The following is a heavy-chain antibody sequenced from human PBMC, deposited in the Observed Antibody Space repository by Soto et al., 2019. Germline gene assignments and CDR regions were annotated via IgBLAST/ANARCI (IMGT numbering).Heavy chain of an antibody. J-gene: IGHJ4*02. Sequence: GGSLRLSCVASGFSFGTYAMTWVRQVPGKGLEWVSTISGGIGSTFYADSVKGRFTISRDISKKMLFLHMNGLRGEDTGTYYCAKGAERYFDYWGRGTLVTVSS. CDR2: ISGGIGST. V-gene: IGHV3-23*01. D-gene: IGHD1-26*01. CDR1: GFSFGTYA. CDR3: AKGAERYFDY.